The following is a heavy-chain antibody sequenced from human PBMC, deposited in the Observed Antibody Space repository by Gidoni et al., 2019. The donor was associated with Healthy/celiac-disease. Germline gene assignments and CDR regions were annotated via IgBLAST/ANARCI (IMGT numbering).Heavy chain of an antibody. CDR2: ISGSGGST. CDR3: AKYAVDYDILTGPGDAFDI. D-gene: IGHD3-9*01. V-gene: IGHV3-23*01. Sequence: EVQLLESGGGLVQPGGSLRLSCAASGFPFSSYAMRWVRQAPGKGLEWVSAISGSGGSTYYADSVKGRFTISRDNSKNTLYLQMNSLRAEDTAVYYCAKYAVDYDILTGPGDAFDIWGQGTMVTVSS. J-gene: IGHJ3*02. CDR1: GFPFSSYA.